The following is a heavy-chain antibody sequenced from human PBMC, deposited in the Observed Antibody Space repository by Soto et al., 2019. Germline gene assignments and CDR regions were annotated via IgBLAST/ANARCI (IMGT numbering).Heavy chain of an antibody. D-gene: IGHD6-13*01. CDR1: GFTFSSYA. V-gene: IGHV3-23*01. J-gene: IGHJ6*02. CDR3: AKPLYSSSWYYYGTDV. Sequence: GGSLRLSCAASGFTFSSYAMSWVRQAPGKGLEWVSAISGSGGSTYYADSVKGRFTISRDNSKNTLYLQMNSLRAEDTAVYYCAKPLYSSSWYYYGTDVWGQGTTVPVSS. CDR2: ISGSGGST.